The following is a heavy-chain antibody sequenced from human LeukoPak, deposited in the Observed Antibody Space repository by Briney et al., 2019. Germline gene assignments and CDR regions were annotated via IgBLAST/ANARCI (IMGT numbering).Heavy chain of an antibody. CDR2: IYTGGTT. Sequence: PGGSLRLSCAAAGFTANSNYMSWGRHAPGKGLEWVSVIYTGGTTDYADYVKGRFTISRDNSKNTLFLQMNRLRAEDTAVYYCARLHKTAYFDYWGQGTLVTVSS. V-gene: IGHV3-53*01. CDR3: ARLHKTAYFDY. J-gene: IGHJ4*02. D-gene: IGHD2-21*02. CDR1: GFTANSNY.